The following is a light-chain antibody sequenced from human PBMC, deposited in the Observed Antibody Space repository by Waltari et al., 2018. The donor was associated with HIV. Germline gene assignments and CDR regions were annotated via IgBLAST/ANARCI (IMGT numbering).Light chain of an antibody. CDR2: GAS. J-gene: IGKJ1*01. CDR3: QQYNKWPET. Sequence: IVMTQSPATLSVSPGERATLSCRASQSVSTNLAWYQQKPGQAPRLLISGASTRATGLPARFSGSGSGTEFTLTISSLQSEDFAVYYCQQYNKWPETFGQGTKVEIK. CDR1: QSVSTN. V-gene: IGKV3-15*01.